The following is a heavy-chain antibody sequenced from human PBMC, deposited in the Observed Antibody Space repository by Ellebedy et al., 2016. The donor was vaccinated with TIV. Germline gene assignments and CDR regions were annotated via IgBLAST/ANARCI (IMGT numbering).Heavy chain of an antibody. CDR1: GYTFTSYG. V-gene: IGHV1-18*01. CDR2: ISAYNGNT. Sequence: AASVKVSCKASGYTFTSYGISWVRQAPGQGLEWMGWISAYNGNTNYAQKLQGRVTMTRDTSTSTVYMELSSLRSEDTAVYYCASGAGVHFDYWGQGTLVTVSS. D-gene: IGHD6-19*01. CDR3: ASGAGVHFDY. J-gene: IGHJ4*02.